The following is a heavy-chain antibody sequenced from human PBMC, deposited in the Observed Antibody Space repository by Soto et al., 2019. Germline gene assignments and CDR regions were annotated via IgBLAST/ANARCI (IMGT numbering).Heavy chain of an antibody. D-gene: IGHD3-10*01. V-gene: IGHV4-39*01. J-gene: IGHJ5*02. CDR3: ATSLYGSGRAQFDP. Sequence: KPSETLSLTCTVSGGSISDISYYWGWIRQPPGKGLEWIGNIYYSGTTYYNPSLKSRVTISVDTSKSQFSLKLSSVTAADTAVYYCATSLYGSGRAQFDPWGQGTLVTVSS. CDR2: IYYSGTT. CDR1: GGSISDISYY.